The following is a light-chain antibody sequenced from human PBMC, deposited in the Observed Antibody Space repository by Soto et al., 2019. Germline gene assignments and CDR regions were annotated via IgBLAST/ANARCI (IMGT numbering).Light chain of an antibody. V-gene: IGKV1-39*01. CDR1: QTISTY. Sequence: DIPMTQSPSSLSVSVGDRVTITCRASQTISTYLNWYQQNPGKAPKLLIYAASSLQSGVPSRFGGSGSGTDFTLTISSLQPEDFATYYCQQSYSSPYTFGQGTKLEIK. J-gene: IGKJ2*01. CDR3: QQSYSSPYT. CDR2: AAS.